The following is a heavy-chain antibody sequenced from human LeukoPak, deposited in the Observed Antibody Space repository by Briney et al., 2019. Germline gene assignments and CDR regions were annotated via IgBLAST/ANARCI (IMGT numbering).Heavy chain of an antibody. CDR3: ASSPRIASYMDV. CDR1: AGSISSYY. D-gene: IGHD2-21*01. V-gene: IGHV4-4*07. Sequence: SETLSLTCTVAAGSISSYYWSWIRQPAGKGLEWIGRIYTSGSTNYNPSLKSRVTMSVDTSKNQFSLKLSSVTAADTAVYYCASSPRIASYMDVWGKGTTVTVSS. CDR2: IYTSGST. J-gene: IGHJ6*03.